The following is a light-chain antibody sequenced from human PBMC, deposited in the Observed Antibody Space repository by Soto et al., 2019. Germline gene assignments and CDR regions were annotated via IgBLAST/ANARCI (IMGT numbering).Light chain of an antibody. CDR2: GAS. CDR1: QSVSSN. V-gene: IGKV3-15*01. J-gene: IGKJ1*01. CDR3: QQYDNWPWT. Sequence: EIVMTQSPATLSVSPGERATLSCRASQSVSSNYLAWCQQKPGQAPRLLIYGASTRATGFPARFSGSGSGTDFTLTISSLQSEDFAVYYCQQYDNWPWTFGQGTKVDIK.